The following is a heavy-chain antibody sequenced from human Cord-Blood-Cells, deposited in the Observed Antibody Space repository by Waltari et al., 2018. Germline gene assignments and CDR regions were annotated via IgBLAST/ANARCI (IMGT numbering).Heavy chain of an antibody. D-gene: IGHD3-10*01. J-gene: IGHJ6*02. CDR3: ARSDYYYGSGSHYYYGMDV. CDR2: IIPIFGTA. Sequence: QVQLVQSGAEVTKPGSSVKVSCMSSGGTFSSYAISWVRPAPGQGLEWMGGIIPIFGTANYAQKFQGRVTITADESTSTAYMELSSLRSEDTAVYYCARSDYYYGSGSHYYYGMDVWGQGTTVTVSS. V-gene: IGHV1-69*01. CDR1: GGTFSSYA.